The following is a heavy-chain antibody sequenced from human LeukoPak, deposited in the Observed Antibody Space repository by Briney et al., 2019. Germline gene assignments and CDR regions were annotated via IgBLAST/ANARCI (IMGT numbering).Heavy chain of an antibody. J-gene: IGHJ6*02. CDR1: GYSFTNYW. Sequence: GESLKISCKGSGYSFTNYWIGWVRQMPGKGLECMGIIFPGDSDTRYSPSFQGQVTISADKSISTAYLQWSSLKASDTAIYYRARQRRNLLTASPYYYYGMDVWGQGTTVTVSS. CDR2: IFPGDSDT. CDR3: ARQRRNLLTASPYYYYGMDV. D-gene: IGHD3-9*01. V-gene: IGHV5-51*01.